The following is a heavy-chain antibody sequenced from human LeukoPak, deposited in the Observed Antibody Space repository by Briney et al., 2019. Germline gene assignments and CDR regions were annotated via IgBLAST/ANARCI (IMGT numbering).Heavy chain of an antibody. D-gene: IGHD3-9*01. CDR3: ARQGYDILTGYRYDAFDI. Sequence: ASVKVSCKASGYTFTSYDINWVRQATGQGLEWMGIINPSGGSTSYAQKFQGRVTMTRDTSTSTVYMELSSLRSEDTAVYYCARQGYDILTGYRYDAFDIWGQGTMVTVSS. J-gene: IGHJ3*02. CDR1: GYTFTSYD. CDR2: INPSGGST. V-gene: IGHV1-46*01.